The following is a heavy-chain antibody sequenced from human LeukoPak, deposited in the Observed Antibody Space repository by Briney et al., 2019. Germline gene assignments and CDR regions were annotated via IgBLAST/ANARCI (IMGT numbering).Heavy chain of an antibody. Sequence: ASETLSLTCTVSGGSISSGSYQWGWIRQPPGKGLEWIGSFYYSGNTYYNPSLKSRVTVSVDTSKNLFSLNLSSVTAADTAVYYCARTSIAVVPAYFDYWGQGTLVTVSS. CDR3: ARTSIAVVPAYFDY. V-gene: IGHV4-39*01. J-gene: IGHJ4*02. D-gene: IGHD2-2*01. CDR2: FYYSGNT. CDR1: GGSISSGSYQ.